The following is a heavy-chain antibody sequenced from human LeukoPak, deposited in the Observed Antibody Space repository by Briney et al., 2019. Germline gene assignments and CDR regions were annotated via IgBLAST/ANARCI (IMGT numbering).Heavy chain of an antibody. CDR2: ISYDGSNE. Sequence: GGSLRLSCAASGFIFSSYSMSWVRQAPGMGLEWVAVISYDGSNEYYADSVKGRFTISRDNSKNTLYLQMNSLRAEDTAMYYCASTNYRGGTTGYNWFDPWGQGTLVTVSS. D-gene: IGHD1-26*01. J-gene: IGHJ5*02. V-gene: IGHV3-30-3*01. CDR3: ASTNYRGGTTGYNWFDP. CDR1: GFIFSSYS.